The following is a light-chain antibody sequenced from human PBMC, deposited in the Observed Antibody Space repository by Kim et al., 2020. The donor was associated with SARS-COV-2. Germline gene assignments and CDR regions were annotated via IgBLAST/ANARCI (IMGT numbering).Light chain of an antibody. CDR2: QAS. J-gene: IGKJ2*01. Sequence: DIQMTQSPSTLSASVGDRVTITCRASQIVDTYLAWYQQKPGKAPNLLIYQASNIQIGVPSRFSGSGSGAEFTLTISSLQPDDFATYYCQPYNSSPYTFAHGTQPE. CDR1: QIVDTY. V-gene: IGKV1-5*03. CDR3: QPYNSSPYT.